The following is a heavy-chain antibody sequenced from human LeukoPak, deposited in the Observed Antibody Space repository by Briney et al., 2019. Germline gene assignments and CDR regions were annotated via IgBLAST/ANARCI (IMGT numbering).Heavy chain of an antibody. V-gene: IGHV3-23*01. Sequence: GGSLRLSCAASGFTFSSYAMSWVRQAPGKGLEWVSAISGSGGSTYYADSVKGRFTISRDNSKNTLYLQMNSLRAEDTAVYYCAKVTIDRITIFGVVPPHFDYWGQGTLVTVSS. D-gene: IGHD3-3*01. J-gene: IGHJ4*02. CDR2: ISGSGGST. CDR3: AKVTIDRITIFGVVPPHFDY. CDR1: GFTFSSYA.